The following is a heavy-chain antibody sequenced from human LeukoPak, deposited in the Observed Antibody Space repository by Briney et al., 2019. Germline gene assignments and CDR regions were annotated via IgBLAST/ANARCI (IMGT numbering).Heavy chain of an antibody. CDR3: ARGRSPAQLERDNFDY. Sequence: ASVKVSCKASGHTLTTYCMHWVRQAPGQGLEWMGVISPSGGFTTDAQRFQGRVTMTRDTSTSTVYMELSSLRSEDTAVYYCARGRSPAQLERDNFDYWGRGTLVTVSS. CDR1: GHTLTTYC. CDR2: ISPSGGFT. J-gene: IGHJ4*02. D-gene: IGHD1-1*01. V-gene: IGHV1-46*01.